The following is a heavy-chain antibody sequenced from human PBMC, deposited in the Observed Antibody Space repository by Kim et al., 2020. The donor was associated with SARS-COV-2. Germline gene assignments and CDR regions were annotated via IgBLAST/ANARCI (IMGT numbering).Heavy chain of an antibody. V-gene: IGHV3-30*04. Sequence: GGSLRLSCAASGFTFSSYAMHWDRQAPGKGLEWVAVISYDGSNKYYADSVKGRFTISRDNSKNTLYLQMNSLRAEDTAVYYCARGPGIAAAGQWGYYYYGMDVWGQGTTVTVSS. CDR1: GFTFSSYA. CDR2: ISYDGSNK. J-gene: IGHJ6*02. CDR3: ARGPGIAAAGQWGYYYYGMDV. D-gene: IGHD6-13*01.